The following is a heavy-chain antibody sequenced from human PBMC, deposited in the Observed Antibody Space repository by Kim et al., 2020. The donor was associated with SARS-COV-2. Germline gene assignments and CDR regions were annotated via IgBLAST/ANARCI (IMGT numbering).Heavy chain of an antibody. CDR2: ISWNSGSI. CDR1: GFTFDDYA. J-gene: IGHJ4*02. D-gene: IGHD6-19*01. V-gene: IGHV3-9*01. CDR3: AKDIGYSSGLIDY. Sequence: GGSLRLSCAASGFTFDDYAMHWVRQAPGKGLEWVSGISWNSGSIGYADSVKGRITISRDNAKNSLYLQMNSLRAEDTALYCCAKDIGYSSGLIDYWGKGTLVTVSS.